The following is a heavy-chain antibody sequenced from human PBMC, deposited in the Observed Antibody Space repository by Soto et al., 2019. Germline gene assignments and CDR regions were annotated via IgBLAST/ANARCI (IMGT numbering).Heavy chain of an antibody. CDR1: GFTFSSYG. CDR3: AKDYDYVWGSYRPNAIDI. Sequence: QVQLVESGGGVVQPGRSLRLSCAASGFTFSSYGMHWVRQAPGKGLEWVAVISYDGSNKYYADSVKGRFTISRDNSKNTLYLQMNSLRAEDTAVYYCAKDYDYVWGSYRPNAIDIWGQGTMVTVSS. D-gene: IGHD3-16*02. J-gene: IGHJ3*02. CDR2: ISYDGSNK. V-gene: IGHV3-30*18.